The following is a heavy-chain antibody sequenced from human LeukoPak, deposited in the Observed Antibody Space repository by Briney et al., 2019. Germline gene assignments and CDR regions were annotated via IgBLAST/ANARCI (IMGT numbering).Heavy chain of an antibody. CDR1: GYTFTAYY. V-gene: IGHV1-2*02. D-gene: IGHD3-22*01. CDR2: INPNSGAT. CDR3: ARGHYDSYGYIIKYYYDSSGPYYGMDV. J-gene: IGHJ6*02. Sequence: GASVKVSCKASGYTFTAYYIHWVRQAPGQGLEWMGWINPNSGATKDAQKFQGRVTMTRDTSISTAYMELSRLRSDDTAVYYCARGHYDSYGYIIKYYYDSSGPYYGMDVWGQGTTVTVSS.